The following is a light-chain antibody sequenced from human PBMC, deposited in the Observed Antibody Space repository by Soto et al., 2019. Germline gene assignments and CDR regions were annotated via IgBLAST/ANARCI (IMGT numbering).Light chain of an antibody. CDR3: QTWGTGIAV. CDR1: SGHSSYV. Sequence: QPVLTQSPSASASLGASVKLTCTLSSGHSSYVIAWHQQQPEKGPRYLMKLNSDGSHTKGDGIPDRFSGSSSGAERYLTISRLQSEDEADYYCQTWGTGIAVFGTGTKLTVL. CDR2: LNSDGSH. V-gene: IGLV4-69*01. J-gene: IGLJ1*01.